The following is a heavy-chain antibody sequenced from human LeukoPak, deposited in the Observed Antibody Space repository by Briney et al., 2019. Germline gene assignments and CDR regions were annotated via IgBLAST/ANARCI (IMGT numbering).Heavy chain of an antibody. CDR3: ARRLPRITMIVVVTRPGRWFDP. D-gene: IGHD3-22*01. CDR1: GGSFSGYY. Sequence: SETLSLTCAVYGGSFSGYYWSWIRQPPGKGLEWIGEINHSGSTNYNPSLKSRVTISVDTSKNQFSLKLSSVTAADTAVYYCARRLPRITMIVVVTRPGRWFDPWGQGTLVTVSS. V-gene: IGHV4-34*01. CDR2: INHSGST. J-gene: IGHJ5*02.